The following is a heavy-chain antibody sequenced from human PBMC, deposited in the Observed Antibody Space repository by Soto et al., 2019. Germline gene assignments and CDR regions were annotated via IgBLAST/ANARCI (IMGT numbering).Heavy chain of an antibody. CDR1: GGSISNSNW. CDR3: VMGVRVEGDYYDCGMDV. Sequence: SETLSLTCAVSGGSISNSNWWSWVRQPPGKGLEWSGEIYHSERTNYNPSLKSRDTISVDKSKNQFSLKLSSVTAADTAVYYCVMGVRVEGDYYDCGMDVWGQGTTVTVSS. CDR2: IYHSERT. D-gene: IGHD3-10*01. V-gene: IGHV4-4*02. J-gene: IGHJ6*02.